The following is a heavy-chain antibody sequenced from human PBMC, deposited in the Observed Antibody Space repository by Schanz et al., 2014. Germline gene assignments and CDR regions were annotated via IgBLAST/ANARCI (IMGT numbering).Heavy chain of an antibody. J-gene: IGHJ4*02. V-gene: IGHV3-74*02. Sequence: EVQLLESGGGLVQPGGSLRLSCAASGFTFSSYWMHWVRQVPGKGLVWVSRIKSDGSSTSYADSVKGRFTISRDNAKNSLYLQMNSLRAEDTAVYYCARGGPAYYFDDWGQGTLVTVSS. CDR2: IKSDGSST. CDR1: GFTFSSYW. CDR3: ARGGPAYYFDD.